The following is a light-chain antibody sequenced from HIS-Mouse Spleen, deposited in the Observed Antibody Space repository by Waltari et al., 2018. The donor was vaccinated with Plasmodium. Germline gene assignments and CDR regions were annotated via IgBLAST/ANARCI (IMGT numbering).Light chain of an antibody. CDR2: DDS. V-gene: IGLV3-21*02. CDR1: NIGSKS. Sequence: SYVLTQPPSVSVAPGQTARITCGGTNIGSKSVHWYQPKPGQAPGLVVYDDSDRPSGIPERFSGSNSGNTATLTISRVEAGDEADYYCQVWDSSSDHYVFGTGTKVTVL. J-gene: IGLJ1*01. CDR3: QVWDSSSDHYV.